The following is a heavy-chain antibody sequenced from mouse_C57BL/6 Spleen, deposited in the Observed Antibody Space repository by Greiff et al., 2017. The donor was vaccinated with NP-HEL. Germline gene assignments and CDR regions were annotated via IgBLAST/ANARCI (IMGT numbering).Heavy chain of an antibody. CDR1: GFTFTDYE. J-gene: IGHJ3*01. Sequence: VQLVESGAELVRPGASVTLSCKASGFTFTDYEMHWVKQTPVHGLEWIGAIDPETGGTAYNQKFKGKAILTADKSSSTAYMELRSLTSEDSAVYYCTRRRLWSFAYWGQGTLVTVSA. CDR3: TRRRLWSFAY. D-gene: IGHD1-1*02. V-gene: IGHV1-15*01. CDR2: IDPETGGT.